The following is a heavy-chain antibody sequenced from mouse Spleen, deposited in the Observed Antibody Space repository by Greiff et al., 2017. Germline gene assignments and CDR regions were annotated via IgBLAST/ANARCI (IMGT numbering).Heavy chain of an antibody. CDR3: ARHDDYGYFDY. V-gene: IGHV2-6-1*01. D-gene: IGHD2-4*01. CDR1: GFSLTSYG. J-gene: IGHJ2*01. CDR2: IWSDGST. Sequence: VKLKETGPGLVALSQSLSITCTVSGFSLTSYGVHWVRQPPGKGLEWLVVIWSDGSTNYNSALKSRLSISKDNSKSQVFLKMNSLQTDDTAMYYCARHDDYGYFDYWGQGTTLTVSS.